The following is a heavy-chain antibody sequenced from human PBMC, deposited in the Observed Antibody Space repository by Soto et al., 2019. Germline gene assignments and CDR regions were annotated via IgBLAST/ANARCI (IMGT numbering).Heavy chain of an antibody. J-gene: IGHJ4*02. D-gene: IGHD5-12*01. CDR3: ASAITIMFVAPAY. V-gene: IGHV1-18*01. CDR1: GYTFSNYA. CDR2: ISAHSGDT. Sequence: QVTLVKSGSEVKKPGASGKVSCKASGYTFSNYALTWVRRAPGQGLEWMGGISAHSGDTTYAQKFQGRVTMTTATSTSTAYLEFRSLTSDDSAVYYCASAITIMFVAPAYCGQGTLVTVSS.